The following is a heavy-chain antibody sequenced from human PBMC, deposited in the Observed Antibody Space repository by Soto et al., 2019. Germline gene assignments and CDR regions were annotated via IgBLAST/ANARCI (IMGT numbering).Heavy chain of an antibody. Sequence: EVQLVESGGMLVQPGGSLRLSCAAFGLTLSTSSMNWVRQAPGRGLEWISYIRRHTSVTAYADSVKGRFTISRDSAKNSLYRQMDNLRVEDTAVYFCGKGADSGYYPVERWGQGTLVPVPS. V-gene: IGHV3-48*01. CDR3: GKGADSGYYPVER. CDR1: GLTLSTSS. D-gene: IGHD3-22*01. J-gene: IGHJ4*02. CDR2: IRRHTSVT.